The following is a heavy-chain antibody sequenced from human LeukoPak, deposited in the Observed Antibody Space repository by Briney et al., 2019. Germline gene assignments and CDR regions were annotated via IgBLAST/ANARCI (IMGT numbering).Heavy chain of an antibody. Sequence: PSETLSLTCAVHGGSFSGYYWSWVRQPPGKGLEWIGEINHSGRTNYNPSLKSRVTISVDTSNNHFSLKLSSVTAADTAVYYCARTLLWFGELTHFDSWGQGTLVTVSS. J-gene: IGHJ4*02. CDR3: ARTLLWFGELTHFDS. V-gene: IGHV4-34*01. CDR1: GGSFSGYY. CDR2: INHSGRT. D-gene: IGHD3-10*01.